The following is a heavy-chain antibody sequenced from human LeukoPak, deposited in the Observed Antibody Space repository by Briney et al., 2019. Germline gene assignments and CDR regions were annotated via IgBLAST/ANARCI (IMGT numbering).Heavy chain of an antibody. D-gene: IGHD3-16*02. Sequence: PSETLSLTCTVSGGPISSSSYYWGWIRQPPGKGLEWIGSIYYSGSTNYNPSLKSRVTISADTSKNQFSLKLSSVTAADTAVYYCARRGSYRQYYFDSWGQGTLVTVSS. J-gene: IGHJ4*02. CDR2: IYYSGST. CDR1: GGPISSSSYY. V-gene: IGHV4-39*07. CDR3: ARRGSYRQYYFDS.